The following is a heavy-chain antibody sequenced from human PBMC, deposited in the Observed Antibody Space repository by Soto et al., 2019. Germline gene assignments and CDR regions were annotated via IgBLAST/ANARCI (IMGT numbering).Heavy chain of an antibody. CDR3: ATAPRYDFWSGYYTGRFEY. V-gene: IGHV1-24*01. D-gene: IGHD3-3*01. CDR1: GYTLTELS. CDR2: FDPEDGET. J-gene: IGHJ4*02. Sequence: ASVKVSCKVSGYTLTELSMHWVRQAPGKGLEWMGGFDPEDGETIYAQKFQGRVTMTEDTSTDTAYMELSSLRSEDTAVYYCATAPRYDFWSGYYTGRFEYWGQGTXVTVSS.